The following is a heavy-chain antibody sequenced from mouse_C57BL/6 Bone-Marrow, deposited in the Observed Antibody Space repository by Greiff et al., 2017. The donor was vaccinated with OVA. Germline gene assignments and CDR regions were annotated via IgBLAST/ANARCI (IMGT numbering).Heavy chain of an antibody. J-gene: IGHJ1*03. CDR3: ARRYFDV. CDR2: ISNGGGST. V-gene: IGHV5-12*01. Sequence: EVQLQESGGGLVQPGGSLKLSCAASGFTFGDYYMYWVRQTPEKSLEWVAYISNGGGSTYYPDTVKGRFTISRDNAKNTLYLQMSRLKSEDTAMYYCARRYFDVWGTGTTVTVSS. CDR1: GFTFGDYY.